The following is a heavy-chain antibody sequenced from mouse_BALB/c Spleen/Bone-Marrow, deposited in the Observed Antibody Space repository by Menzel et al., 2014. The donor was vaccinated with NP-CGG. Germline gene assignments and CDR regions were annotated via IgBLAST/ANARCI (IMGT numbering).Heavy chain of an antibody. J-gene: IGHJ2*01. CDR3: ARPTTVVATGGSFDY. D-gene: IGHD1-1*01. CDR2: ISSGGSHT. V-gene: IGHV5-6*01. Sequence: EVKLVESGGDLVKPGGSLKLSCAASGFTFSSYGMSWVRQTPDKRLEWVATISSGGSHTYYPDSVKGRFTISRDNAKNTLYLQMSSLKSEDTAMYYCARPTTVVATGGSFDYWGQGTTLTVSS. CDR1: GFTFSSYG.